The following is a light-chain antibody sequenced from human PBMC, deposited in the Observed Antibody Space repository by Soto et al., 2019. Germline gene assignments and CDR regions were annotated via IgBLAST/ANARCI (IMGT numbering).Light chain of an antibody. CDR3: QQYSSPPRT. CDR2: GAS. V-gene: IGKV3-20*01. J-gene: IGKJ1*01. CDR1: QSVSSY. Sequence: EIELTQSPGSLSLSPGERATLSCRASQSVSSYLAWYQQKPGQAPRLLISGASSRATGFPDRFSGSGSGTDFSLTISRLEPEDSAVYYCQQYSSPPRTFGQGTKVDIK.